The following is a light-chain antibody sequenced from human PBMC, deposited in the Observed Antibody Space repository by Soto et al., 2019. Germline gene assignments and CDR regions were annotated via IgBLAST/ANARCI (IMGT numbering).Light chain of an antibody. CDR1: QSVSSN. J-gene: IGKJ1*01. CDR3: HQRQSWPRT. CDR2: GAS. Sequence: PGERVTLSFRASQSVSSNLAWYQQKPGQAPRLLIYGASTRATGIPARFSGSGSGTDFTLTISDVQPEDFAVYYCHQRQSWPRTFGQGTKVDIK. V-gene: IGKV3-15*01.